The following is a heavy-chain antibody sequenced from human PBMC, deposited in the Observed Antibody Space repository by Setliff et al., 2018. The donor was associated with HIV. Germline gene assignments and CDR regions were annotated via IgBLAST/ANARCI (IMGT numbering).Heavy chain of an antibody. CDR2: IYYSGST. J-gene: IGHJ3*02. CDR3: ARNPCSGGSCPDAFDI. CDR1: GGSISSYY. Sequence: PSETLSLTCTASGGSISSYYWSWIRQPPGKGLEWIGYIYYSGSTNYNPSLKSRVTISVDTSKNQSSLKLSSATAADTAVYYCARNPCSGGSCPDAFDIWGQGTMVTVS. V-gene: IGHV4-59*01. D-gene: IGHD2-15*01.